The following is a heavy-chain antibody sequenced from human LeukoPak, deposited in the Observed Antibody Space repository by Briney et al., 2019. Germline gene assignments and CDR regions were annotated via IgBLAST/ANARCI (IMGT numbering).Heavy chain of an antibody. Sequence: GGSLRLSCAASGFTFSSNAMSRVRQAPGKGLEWVSAISGSGGSTYYADSVKGRFTISRDNSKNTLYLQMNSLRAEDTAVYYCARSGLKVQPRWLQFDYWGQGTLVTVSS. J-gene: IGHJ4*02. CDR2: ISGSGGST. CDR1: GFTFSSNA. V-gene: IGHV3-23*01. D-gene: IGHD5-24*01. CDR3: ARSGLKVQPRWLQFDY.